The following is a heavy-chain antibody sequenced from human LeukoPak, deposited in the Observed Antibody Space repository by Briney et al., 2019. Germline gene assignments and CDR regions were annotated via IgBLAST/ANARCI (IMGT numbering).Heavy chain of an antibody. J-gene: IGHJ4*02. D-gene: IGHD1-26*01. CDR3: AKNLLPQSSGSYLFPQPFDY. Sequence: GGSLRLSCAASGFTFDDYAMHWVRQAPGKGLEWVSGISWNSGSIGYADSVKGRFTISRDNAKNSLYLQMNSLRAEDTALYYCAKNLLPQSSGSYLFPQPFDYWGQGTLVTVSS. CDR2: ISWNSGSI. V-gene: IGHV3-9*01. CDR1: GFTFDDYA.